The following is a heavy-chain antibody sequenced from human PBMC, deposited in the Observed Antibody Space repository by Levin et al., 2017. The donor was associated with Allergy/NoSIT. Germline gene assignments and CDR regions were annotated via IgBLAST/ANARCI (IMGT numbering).Heavy chain of an antibody. CDR1: GGSFSGHY. Sequence: SETLSLTCAVYGGSFSGHYWSWIRQPPGKGLEWIGEISHSGSTNYNPSLKSRVTISVDTSKNQFSLHLSSVTAADTAVYYCARGVVPYSGSYLVAFDIWGQGTMVTVSS. CDR3: ARGVVPYSGSYLVAFDI. V-gene: IGHV4-34*01. D-gene: IGHD1-26*01. CDR2: ISHSGST. J-gene: IGHJ3*02.